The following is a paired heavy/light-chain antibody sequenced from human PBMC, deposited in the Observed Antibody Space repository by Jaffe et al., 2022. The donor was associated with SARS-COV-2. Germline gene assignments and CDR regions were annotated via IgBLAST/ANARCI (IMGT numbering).Heavy chain of an antibody. CDR2: ISGNGRST. CDR3: LRDVIR. V-gene: IGHV3-74*01. J-gene: IGHJ4*02. D-gene: IGHD2-21*01. Sequence: EVQLVETGGGLVQPGGSLRLSCAASGFTFSDYWMHWVRQVPGKGPVWLSRISGNGRSTDYADSVKGRFTITRDNAKNTVYLQMNSLRADDTAVYYCLRDVIRGGQGTLVTVSS. CDR1: GFTFSDYW.
Light chain of an antibody. J-gene: IGKJ4*01. Sequence: EIVLTQSPGTLSLSPGERVTLSCRASQTVSNNFLAWYQQKPGQTPRILIYGASIRVTGIPDRFSGSGSGTDFTLTVSRLEPEDSAVYYCQQYARSLTFGGGTRVEIK. CDR3: QQYARSLT. V-gene: IGKV3-20*01. CDR2: GAS. CDR1: QTVSNNF.